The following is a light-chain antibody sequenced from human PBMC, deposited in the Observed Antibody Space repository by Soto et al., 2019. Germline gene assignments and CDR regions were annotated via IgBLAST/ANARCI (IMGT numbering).Light chain of an antibody. J-gene: IGLJ1*01. V-gene: IGLV2-14*01. CDR3: SSYTSSSTRV. CDR1: SNDVGAYNF. Sequence: QSALTQPASVSGSPGQSITISCIGTSNDVGAYNFVSWYQQHPGKAPKLLIYEVTNRPSGISNRFSGSKSGYTASLIIAGLQAEDESDYYCSSYTSSSTRVFGTGTKVTVL. CDR2: EVT.